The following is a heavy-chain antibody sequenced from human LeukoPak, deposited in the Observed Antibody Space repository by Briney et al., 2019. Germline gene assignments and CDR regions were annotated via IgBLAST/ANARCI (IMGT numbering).Heavy chain of an antibody. J-gene: IGHJ4*02. CDR3: ARTTSGSPPFDY. D-gene: IGHD1-26*01. CDR1: GGSNSSYY. Sequence: LTCTVSGGSNSSYYWSWIRQPPGKGLEWVSVIYSGGSTYYADSVKGRFTISRDNSKNTLYLQMNSLRAEDTAVYYCARTTSGSPPFDYWGQGTLVTVSS. CDR2: IYSGGST. V-gene: IGHV3-53*01.